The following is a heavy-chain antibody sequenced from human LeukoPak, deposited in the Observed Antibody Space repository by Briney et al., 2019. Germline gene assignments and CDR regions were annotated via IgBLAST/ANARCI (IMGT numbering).Heavy chain of an antibody. Sequence: SETLSLTCAVYGGSFSGYYWSWIRQPPGKGLEWIGEINHSGSTNYNPSLKSRVTISVDTSKNQFSLKLSSVTAADTAVYYCARDFYDSSGYYYDYWGQGTLVTVSS. CDR3: ARDFYDSSGYYYDY. V-gene: IGHV4-34*01. J-gene: IGHJ4*02. CDR1: GGSFSGYY. CDR2: INHSGST. D-gene: IGHD3-22*01.